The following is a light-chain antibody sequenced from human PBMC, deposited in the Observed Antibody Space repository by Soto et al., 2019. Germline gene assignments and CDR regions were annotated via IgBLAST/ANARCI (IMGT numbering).Light chain of an antibody. Sequence: DIQIPPSPSTMSASVGDRFPITCLASQSISSWLAWYQQKPGKAPKLLIYKASSLDSGVQSRFSGSGSGTSFTLTISSLQPEDFATYYCQQLLSYPITFGQGTRLENK. CDR2: KAS. V-gene: IGKV1-5*03. CDR3: QQLLSYPIT. J-gene: IGKJ5*01. CDR1: QSISSW.